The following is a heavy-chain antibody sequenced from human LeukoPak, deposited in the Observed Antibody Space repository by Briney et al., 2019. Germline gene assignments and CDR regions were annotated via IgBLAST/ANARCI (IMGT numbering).Heavy chain of an antibody. CDR2: ISSSSTTI. CDR3: AKTQEKDYYDSSGPFDY. D-gene: IGHD3-22*01. Sequence: GGSLRLSCAASGFTFSTYNMNWVRQAPGKGLDWVSYISSSSTTIYYADSVKGRFTISRDNAKNSLYLQMNSLRAEDTAVYYCAKTQEKDYYDSSGPFDYWGQGTLVTVSS. J-gene: IGHJ4*02. CDR1: GFTFSTYN. V-gene: IGHV3-48*01.